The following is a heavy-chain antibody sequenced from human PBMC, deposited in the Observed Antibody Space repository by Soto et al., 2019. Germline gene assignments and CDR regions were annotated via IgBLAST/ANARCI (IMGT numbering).Heavy chain of an antibody. CDR1: GYTFTSYG. J-gene: IGHJ4*02. CDR2: ISAYNGNT. Sequence: QVQLVQSGAEVKKPGASVKVSCKPSGYTFTSYGITWVRQAPGQGLEWMGWISAYNGNTNYAQKFQGRVTMTTDTSAVSASMARRSLGSADTAVYYGARGGFGAVVYQFAYWGQGTLVTVSS. CDR3: ARGGFGAVVYQFAY. V-gene: IGHV1-18*01. D-gene: IGHD3-10*01.